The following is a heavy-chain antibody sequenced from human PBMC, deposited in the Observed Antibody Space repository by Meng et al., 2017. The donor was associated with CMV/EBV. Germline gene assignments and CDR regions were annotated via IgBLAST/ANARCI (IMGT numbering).Heavy chain of an antibody. J-gene: IGHJ6*02. CDR1: GYSFTSYW. D-gene: IGHD6-6*01. CDR2: IYPGDSDT. Sequence: GESLKISCKGSGYSFTSYWIGWVRQMPGKGLEWMGIIYPGDSDTRYSPSFQGQVTISADKSISTAYLQWSSLKASDTAMYYCARHPVYSSSSYYYYGMDVWGQGTTVTSP. V-gene: IGHV5-51*01. CDR3: ARHPVYSSSSYYYYGMDV.